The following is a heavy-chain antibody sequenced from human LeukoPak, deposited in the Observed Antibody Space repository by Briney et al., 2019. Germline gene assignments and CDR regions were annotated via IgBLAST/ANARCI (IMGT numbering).Heavy chain of an antibody. D-gene: IGHD3-22*01. CDR1: GYTFTGYY. V-gene: IGHV1-69*13. CDR3: AREYYHDSSGYYEVVDH. CDR2: IIPIFGTA. Sequence: SVKVSCKASGYTFTGYYMHWVRQAPGQGLEWMGGIIPIFGTANYAQKFQGRVTITADESTSTAYMELSSLRSEDTAVYYCAREYYHDSSGYYEVVDHWGQGTLVTVSS. J-gene: IGHJ5*02.